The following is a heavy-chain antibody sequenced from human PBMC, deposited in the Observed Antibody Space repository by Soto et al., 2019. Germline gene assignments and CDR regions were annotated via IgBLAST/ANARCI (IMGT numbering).Heavy chain of an antibody. CDR3: AHTKDSSGFLTS. D-gene: IGHD3-22*01. J-gene: IGHJ5*02. Sequence: SGPTLVNPTQTLTLTCSFSGFSLSVYGVRVIWFRQPPGETLEWLALIHWNDGKRYSPYPKSRLTITKDTSKNQVVLTLTNLDPLDTGTYFCAHTKDSSGFLTSWGQGILVTVSS. CDR2: IHWNDGK. CDR1: GFSLSVYGVR. V-gene: IGHV2-5*01.